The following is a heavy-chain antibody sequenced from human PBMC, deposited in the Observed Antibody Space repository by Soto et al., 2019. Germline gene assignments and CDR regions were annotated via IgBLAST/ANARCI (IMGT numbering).Heavy chain of an antibody. CDR1: GYIFVNYG. D-gene: IGHD2-8*01. J-gene: IGHJ6*02. CDR3: VMVGTNVTPTPQDV. CDR2: ISPYTGNT. Sequence: QVQLVQSGDEVKKPGASVKVSCKASGYIFVNYGIAWVRQAPGQGLEWMGWISPYTGNTHSATKVQGRLTMTTDTTRGRAYTDLGSLTPDYKAVNYCVMVGTNVTPTPQDVWGQGTTVTVSS. V-gene: IGHV1-18*01.